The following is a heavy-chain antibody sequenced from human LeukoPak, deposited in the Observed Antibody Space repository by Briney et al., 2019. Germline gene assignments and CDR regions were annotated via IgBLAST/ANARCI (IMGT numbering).Heavy chain of an antibody. D-gene: IGHD3-22*01. J-gene: IGHJ6*03. V-gene: IGHV4-59*01. CDR1: GGSISSYY. CDR2: IYYIGST. Sequence: PSETLSLTCTVSGGSISSYYWSWIRQPPGKGLEWIGYIYYIGSTNYNPSLKSRVTISVETSKNQFSLKLSSVTAADTAVYYCARFPRGFYYDSSGYHYYYMDVWGKGTTVTVSS. CDR3: ARFPRGFYYDSSGYHYYYMDV.